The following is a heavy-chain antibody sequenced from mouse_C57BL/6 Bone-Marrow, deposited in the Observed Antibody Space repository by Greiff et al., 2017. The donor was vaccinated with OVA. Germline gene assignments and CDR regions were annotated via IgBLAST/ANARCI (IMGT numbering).Heavy chain of an antibody. D-gene: IGHD1-1*01. CDR2: IYPGSGST. CDR3: ARKGIYYGSRWFAY. Sequence: QVQLQQPGAELVKPGASVKMSCKASGYTFTSYWITWVKQRPGQGLEWIGDIYPGSGSTNYNEKFKSKATLTVDTSSSTAYMQLSSLTSEDSAVYYCARKGIYYGSRWFAYWGQGTLVTVSA. J-gene: IGHJ3*01. CDR1: GYTFTSYW. V-gene: IGHV1-55*01.